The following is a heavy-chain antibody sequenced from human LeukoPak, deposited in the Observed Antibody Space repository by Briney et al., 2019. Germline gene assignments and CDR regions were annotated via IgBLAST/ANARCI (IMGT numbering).Heavy chain of an antibody. CDR1: VCTFSSNG. Sequence: GGSLRLSWATSVCTFSSNGMSWVRDVPGRGLDWVANIKPDGSAEYYAASVKGRFTVSRDNAENSLYLQMNSLRVEDTAVYYCARANTSSWHNWGQGTLVTVSS. CDR3: ARANTSSWHN. J-gene: IGHJ4*02. V-gene: IGHV3-7*01. CDR2: IKPDGSAE. D-gene: IGHD6-13*01.